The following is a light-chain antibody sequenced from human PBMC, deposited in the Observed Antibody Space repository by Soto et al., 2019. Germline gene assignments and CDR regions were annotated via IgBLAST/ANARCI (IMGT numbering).Light chain of an antibody. Sequence: EIVLTQSPGTLSLSPGERATLSCRASQSVSSSYLAWYQQKPCQAHRLLIYGASSRATGIPDRFSGSGSGTDFTLTISRLEPEDFAVYYCQQYGSSPPWTFGQGTKLDIK. J-gene: IGKJ1*01. V-gene: IGKV3-20*01. CDR1: QSVSSSY. CDR3: QQYGSSPPWT. CDR2: GAS.